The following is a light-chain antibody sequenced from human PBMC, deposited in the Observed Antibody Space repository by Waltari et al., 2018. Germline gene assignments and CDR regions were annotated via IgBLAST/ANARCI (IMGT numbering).Light chain of an antibody. J-gene: IGKJ2*01. CDR2: DAS. CDR3: QQYNNWPPYS. V-gene: IGKV3-15*01. Sequence: ETAMTQSPVTLSVSTGERATVPCRASQSVSRNLAWYQQKPGQAPRLLIYDASTRATGIPARFSGSGSGTEFTLTISSLQSEDFAVYYCQQYNNWPPYSFGQGTKLEI. CDR1: QSVSRN.